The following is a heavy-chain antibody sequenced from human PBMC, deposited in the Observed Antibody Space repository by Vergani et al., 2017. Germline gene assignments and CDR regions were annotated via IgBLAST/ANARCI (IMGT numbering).Heavy chain of an antibody. CDR3: AREAIVGAKNWFDP. D-gene: IGHD1-26*01. Sequence: QVQLQEAGPGLVKPSDPLSLTCTVSGSPIRSYYWSWIRKPAGTGLEWIGRIYTSGSTSYHRSLKSRVTMSVDTSKNQFSLKLSSVTAADTAVYYCAREAIVGAKNWFDPWGQGTLVTVSS. CDR1: GSPIRSYY. CDR2: IYTSGST. J-gene: IGHJ5*02. V-gene: IGHV4-4*07.